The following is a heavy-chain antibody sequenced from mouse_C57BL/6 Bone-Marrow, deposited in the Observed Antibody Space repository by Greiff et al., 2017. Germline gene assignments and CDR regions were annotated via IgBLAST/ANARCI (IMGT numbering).Heavy chain of an antibody. V-gene: IGHV5-2*01. Sequence: EVQLVESGGGLVQPGESLKLSCESNEYDFPFHDMSWVRKTPEKRLELVAAITPDGGSTYYPDTMERRFIISRDNTKKTLYLKVSSLRSEDTALYYCARQGTWYAMDYWGQGTSGTVSS. D-gene: IGHD3-3*01. CDR3: ARQGTWYAMDY. CDR2: ITPDGGST. J-gene: IGHJ4*01. CDR1: EYDFPFHD.